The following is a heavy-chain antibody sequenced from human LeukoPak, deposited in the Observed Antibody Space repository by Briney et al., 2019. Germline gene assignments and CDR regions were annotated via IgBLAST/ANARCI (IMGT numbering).Heavy chain of an antibody. D-gene: IGHD3-3*01. CDR1: GFTFSDHV. CDR2: ISGTGATT. J-gene: IGHJ4*02. Sequence: TGGSLRLTCVASGFTFSDHVISWVRQAPGKGLEWVSTISGTGATTYYADSAKGRFTISRDNSNNSQSLQMNSLRADDTAVYYCAKMVWGGDFWGGKDPIDYWGQGTLVTVSS. V-gene: IGHV3-23*01. CDR3: AKMVWGGDFWGGKDPIDY.